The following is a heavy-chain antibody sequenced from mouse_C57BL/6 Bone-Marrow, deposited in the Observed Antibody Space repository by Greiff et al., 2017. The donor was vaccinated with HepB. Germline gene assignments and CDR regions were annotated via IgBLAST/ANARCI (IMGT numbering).Heavy chain of an antibody. CDR1: GYTFTSYW. CDR2: IDPSDSET. D-gene: IGHD1-1*01. J-gene: IGHJ2*01. CDR3: ARDYYGSKVDY. Sequence: QVQLQQPGAELVRPGSSVKLSCKASGYTFTSYWMHWVKQRPIQGLEWIGNIDPSDSETHYNQKFKDKATLTVDKSSSTAYMQLSSLTSEDSAVYYCARDYYGSKVDYWGQGTTLTVSS. V-gene: IGHV1-52*01.